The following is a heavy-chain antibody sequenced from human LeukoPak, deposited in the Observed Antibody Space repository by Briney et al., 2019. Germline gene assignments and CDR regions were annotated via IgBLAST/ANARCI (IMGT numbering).Heavy chain of an antibody. CDR2: IYHSGST. Sequence: SGTLSLTCAVSSGSISSTNWWSWVRQPPGKGLEWIGEIYHSGSTNYNPSLKSRVSISVDKSKNQFSLKLTSVTAADTAVYYCVRKDYSSGYYTDWGQGTLVTVSS. CDR1: SGSISSTNW. V-gene: IGHV4-4*02. CDR3: VRKDYSSGYYTD. J-gene: IGHJ4*02. D-gene: IGHD6-19*01.